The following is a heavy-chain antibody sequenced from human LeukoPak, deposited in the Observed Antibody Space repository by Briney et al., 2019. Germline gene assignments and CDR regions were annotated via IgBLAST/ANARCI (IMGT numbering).Heavy chain of an antibody. CDR3: ARAPWIGRYGDHFDY. CDR1: GFTLNNYA. Sequence: GGSLRLSCAASGFTLNNYAMHWVRQAPGKGLEWVAVISYAGSNKYYADSVKGRFTISRDNSKNTLYLQMNNLRAEDTAVYYCARAPWIGRYGDHFDYWGQGTLVTVSS. D-gene: IGHD4-17*01. V-gene: IGHV3-30-3*01. CDR2: ISYAGSNK. J-gene: IGHJ4*02.